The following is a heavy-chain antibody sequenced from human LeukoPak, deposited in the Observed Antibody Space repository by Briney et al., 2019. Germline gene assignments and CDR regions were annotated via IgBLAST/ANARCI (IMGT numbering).Heavy chain of an antibody. Sequence: ASVKVSCKASGYTFNSSYMHWVRQAPGQGLEWMGIINPSGGSTTYAQKFQGRVTMTRDTSTSTVYMELSSLRSEDTAVYYCATGDGSDYPDYWGQGTLVTVSS. V-gene: IGHV1-46*02. CDR2: INPSGGST. J-gene: IGHJ4*02. D-gene: IGHD1-26*01. CDR3: ATGDGSDYPDY. CDR1: GYTFNSSY.